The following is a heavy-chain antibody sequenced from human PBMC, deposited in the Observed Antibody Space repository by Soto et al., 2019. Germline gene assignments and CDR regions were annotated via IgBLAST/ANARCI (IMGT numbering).Heavy chain of an antibody. CDR2: ITHSGSA. CDR3: ARSSVRGWSY. J-gene: IGHJ4*02. Sequence: QVRLQQWGAGLLKPSETLSLTCAVYGGSFSGYYWTWIRQPPGKGLEWIGEITHSGSANYNPSLKSRVTISVDTSKSQLSLNLNSVTAADTAVYYCARSSVRGWSYWGQGTLVTVSS. CDR1: GGSFSGYY. D-gene: IGHD3-10*02. V-gene: IGHV4-34*01.